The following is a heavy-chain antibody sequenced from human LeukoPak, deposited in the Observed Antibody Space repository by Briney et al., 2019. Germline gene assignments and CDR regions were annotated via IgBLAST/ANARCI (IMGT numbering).Heavy chain of an antibody. CDR1: GFTFSSYD. J-gene: IGHJ6*02. V-gene: IGHV3-13*03. Sequence: PGGSLRLSCAACGFTFSSYDMHWVRQATGKGLEWVSAIGTAGDTYYPGSVKGQFTISRENAKNSLYLQMNSLRAEDTAVYYCARDLGYYGSGSYSYYYYGMDVWGQGTTVTVSS. CDR2: IGTAGDT. D-gene: IGHD3-10*01. CDR3: ARDLGYYGSGSYSYYYYGMDV.